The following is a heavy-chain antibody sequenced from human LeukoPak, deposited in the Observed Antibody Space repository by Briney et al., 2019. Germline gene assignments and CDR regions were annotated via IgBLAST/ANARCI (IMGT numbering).Heavy chain of an antibody. J-gene: IGHJ4*02. CDR1: GGTFSSYA. Sequence: SVKVSCKASGGTFSSYAISWVRQAPGQGLEWMGRIIPILGIANYAQKFQGRVTVTADKSTSTAYMELSSLRSEDTAVYYCARRHQMVRGVISDYWGQGTLVTASS. CDR2: IIPILGIA. D-gene: IGHD3-10*01. CDR3: ARRHQMVRGVISDY. V-gene: IGHV1-69*04.